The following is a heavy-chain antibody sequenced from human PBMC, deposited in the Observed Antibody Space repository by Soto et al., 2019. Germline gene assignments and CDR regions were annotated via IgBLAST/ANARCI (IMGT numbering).Heavy chain of an antibody. D-gene: IGHD1-26*01. CDR3: ARDSVSYYEPLQH. V-gene: IGHV1-69*12. CDR2: VIPIFGTA. J-gene: IGHJ1*01. CDR1: GGTFSSYA. Sequence: QVQLVQSGAEVKKPGSSVKVSCQASGGTFSSYAISWVLQAPGQGLEWMGGVIPIFGTANYAQKFQGRVTITADEYTSTAYMELSRLRSENTALYYCARDSVSYYEPLQHWGQGTLVTVSS.